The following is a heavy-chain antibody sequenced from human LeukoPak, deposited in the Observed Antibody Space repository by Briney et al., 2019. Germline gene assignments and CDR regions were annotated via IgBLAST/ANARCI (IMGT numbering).Heavy chain of an antibody. Sequence: GGSLRLSCTASGFTFGDYAMSWVRQAPGKGQERVGFIRSKAYGGTTEYAASVKGRFTISRDDSKSIAYLQMNSLKTEDTAVYYCTSDYGDYRLDYWGQGTLVTVSS. CDR3: TSDYGDYRLDY. J-gene: IGHJ4*02. V-gene: IGHV3-49*04. CDR2: IRSKAYGGTT. CDR1: GFTFGDYA. D-gene: IGHD4-17*01.